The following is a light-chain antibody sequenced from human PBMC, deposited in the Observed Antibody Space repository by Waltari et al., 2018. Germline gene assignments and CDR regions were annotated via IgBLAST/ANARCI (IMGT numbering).Light chain of an antibody. J-gene: IGKJ4*01. Sequence: DIVMTQSPDSLAVSLGERATINCKSSRSVFYSPNNKNYLSWYRQKPGQPPKLVISWASTRESGVPDRISGIGSGKDFTHTFDSLRAEDVVFFCGQQNFASLFTFDGGPKVEI. V-gene: IGKV4-1*01. CDR1: RSVFYSPNNKNY. CDR2: WAS. CDR3: QQNFASLFT.